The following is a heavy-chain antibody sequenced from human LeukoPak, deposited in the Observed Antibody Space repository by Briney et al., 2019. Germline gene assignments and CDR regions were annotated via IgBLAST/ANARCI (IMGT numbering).Heavy chain of an antibody. CDR3: ARGKAGSTSFGY. CDR1: GGSISRRSYY. V-gene: IGHV4-39*07. D-gene: IGHD6-13*01. Sequence: PSETLSLTCTVSGGSISRRSYYWGWIRQSPGKGLEWIGEINHSGSTNYNPSLKSRVTISVDTSKNQFSLKLSSVTAADTAVYYCARGKAGSTSFGYWGQGTLVTVSS. CDR2: INHSGST. J-gene: IGHJ4*02.